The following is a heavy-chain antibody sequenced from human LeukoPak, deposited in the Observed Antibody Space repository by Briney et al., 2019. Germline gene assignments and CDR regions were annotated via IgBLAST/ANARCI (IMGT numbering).Heavy chain of an antibody. Sequence: SETLSLTCTVSGGSISSYYWSWIRQPPGKGLEWIGYIYYSGSTNYNPSLKSRVTISVDTSKNQFSLKLSSVTAADTAVYYRARELSGSYYLDYWGQGTLVTVSS. CDR2: IYYSGST. D-gene: IGHD1-26*01. CDR1: GGSISSYY. CDR3: ARELSGSYYLDY. V-gene: IGHV4-59*01. J-gene: IGHJ4*02.